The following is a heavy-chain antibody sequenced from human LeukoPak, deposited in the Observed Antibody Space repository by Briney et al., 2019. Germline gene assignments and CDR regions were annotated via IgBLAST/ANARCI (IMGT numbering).Heavy chain of an antibody. J-gene: IGHJ6*04. CDR1: GFTFSSYW. D-gene: IGHD6-13*01. CDR3: AREGWSSSWYPKPYYYYGMDV. V-gene: IGHV3-7*03. Sequence: GGSLRLSCAASGFTFSSYWISWVRQAPGKGLEWVANIKQDGSEKYYEDSVKGRFTISRDNAKNSLYLQMNSLRAEDTAVYYCAREGWSSSWYPKPYYYYGMDVWGKGTTVTVSS. CDR2: IKQDGSEK.